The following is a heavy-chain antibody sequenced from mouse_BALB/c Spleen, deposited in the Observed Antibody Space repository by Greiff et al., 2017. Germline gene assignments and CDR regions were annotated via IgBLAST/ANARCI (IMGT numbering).Heavy chain of an antibody. Sequence: EVQLQQSGAELVRSGASVKLSCTASGFTIKDYYMHWLKQRPEQDLEWIGWIVPENGGTDYDPKFQGKATMTADTSSNTSYLQLSSLTSEDTAVYYCDAGDDGYFAMDYWGQGTSVTVSS. CDR3: DAGDDGYFAMDY. J-gene: IGHJ4*01. V-gene: IGHV14-4*02. CDR1: GFTIKDYY. CDR2: IVPENGGT. D-gene: IGHD2-3*01.